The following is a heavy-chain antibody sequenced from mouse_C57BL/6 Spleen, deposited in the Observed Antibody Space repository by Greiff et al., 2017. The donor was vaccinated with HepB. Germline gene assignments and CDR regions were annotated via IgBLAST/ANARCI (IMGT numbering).Heavy chain of an antibody. CDR3: ARGGDYYAMDY. CDR2: ICPGDGDT. V-gene: IGHV1-82*01. J-gene: IGHJ4*01. CDR1: GYAFSSSW. Sequence: VQLQQSGPELVKPGASVKISCKASGYAFSSSWMNWVKQRPGKGLEWIGRICPGDGDTNYNGKFKGKATLTADKSSSTAYMQLSSLTSEDSAVYFCARGGDYYAMDYWGQGTSVTVSS.